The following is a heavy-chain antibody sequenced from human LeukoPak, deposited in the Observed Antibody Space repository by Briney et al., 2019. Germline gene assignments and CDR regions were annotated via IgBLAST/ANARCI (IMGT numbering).Heavy chain of an antibody. D-gene: IGHD3-22*01. J-gene: IGHJ4*02. CDR1: GGSFSGYY. CDR3: ATSDDSSGSD. CDR2: INLDGSVR. V-gene: IGHV3-7*01. Sequence: ETLSLTCAVYGGSFSGYYWSWVRQAPGKGLEWVANINLDGSVRHYVDSARGRFTISRDNAKNSLYLQMNSLRAEDTALYYCATSDDSSGSDWGQGTLVTVSS.